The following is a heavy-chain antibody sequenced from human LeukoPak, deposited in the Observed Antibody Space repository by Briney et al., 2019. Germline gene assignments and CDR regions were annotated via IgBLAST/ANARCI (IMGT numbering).Heavy chain of an antibody. CDR2: MFYTGNT. CDR1: GGSFCSYY. Sequence: SETLSLTCTVSGGSFCSYYRSWIRQSPGKGLEWIGFMFYTGNTNYNPSVMSRVSISRDASKNQFSLKLNSLTAADTALYFCARGDDADGYLSTWGQGILVIVSS. D-gene: IGHD5-24*01. J-gene: IGHJ5*02. CDR3: ARGDDADGYLST. V-gene: IGHV4-59*01.